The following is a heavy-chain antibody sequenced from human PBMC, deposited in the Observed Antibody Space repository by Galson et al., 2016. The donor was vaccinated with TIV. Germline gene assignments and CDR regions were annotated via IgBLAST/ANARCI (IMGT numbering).Heavy chain of an antibody. J-gene: IGHJ4*02. CDR2: IDPSGGST. CDR1: GYSFTRYY. CDR3: ATFSGARGTFDY. V-gene: IGHV1-46*01. D-gene: IGHD3-3*02. Sequence: CKASGYSFTRYYMHWVRQAPGQGLKWMGVIDPSGGSTTYAQKFQGRVTMTRDMSTSTVYMELSSLRSEDTAVYYCATFSGARGTFDYWGQGTLVTVSS.